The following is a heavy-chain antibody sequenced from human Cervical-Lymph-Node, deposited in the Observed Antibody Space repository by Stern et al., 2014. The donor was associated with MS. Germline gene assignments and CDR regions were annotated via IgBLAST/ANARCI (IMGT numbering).Heavy chain of an antibody. V-gene: IGHV3-74*02. Sequence: VQLMQSGGGLVQPGGSLRLSCAASGFSFSNYWMHWVRQAPGKGLVWVSRIDSDGSTTGYADSVKGRFTISRDNAKNTLYLQMNSLRAEDTAVYYCATLGWADYWGQGTLVTVSS. J-gene: IGHJ4*02. CDR3: ATLGWADY. CDR1: GFSFSNYW. D-gene: IGHD5-24*01. CDR2: IDSDGSTT.